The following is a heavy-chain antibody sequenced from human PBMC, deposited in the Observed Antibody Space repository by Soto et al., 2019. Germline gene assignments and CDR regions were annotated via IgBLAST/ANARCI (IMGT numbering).Heavy chain of an antibody. Sequence: EVQLVESGGGLVQPGGSLRLSCAASGFTFSSYSMNWVRQAPGKGLEWVSYISSSSTIYYADCVKGRFTISRDNAKNSLYLQMNSLRAEDTAVYYCARDGRYFDWLASSFYYYMDVWGKGTTVTVSS. V-gene: IGHV3-48*01. D-gene: IGHD3-9*01. CDR3: ARDGRYFDWLASSFYYYMDV. CDR1: GFTFSSYS. J-gene: IGHJ6*03. CDR2: ISSSSTI.